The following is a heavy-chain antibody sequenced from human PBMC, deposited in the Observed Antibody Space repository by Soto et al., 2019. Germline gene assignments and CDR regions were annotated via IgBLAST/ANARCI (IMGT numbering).Heavy chain of an antibody. CDR2: ISGYNGNT. Sequence: QVQVVQSGDEVKKPGASVKVSCKASGYTFTNYGFSWVRQAPGLGLEWMGWISGYNGNTKYAEKFQGRVTMTTDTSTSTAHMELRSLRSDDTAVYYCAREGQAPYYDYGMDVWGQGTAVTVSS. V-gene: IGHV1-18*01. J-gene: IGHJ6*02. CDR3: AREGQAPYYDYGMDV. CDR1: GYTFTNYG.